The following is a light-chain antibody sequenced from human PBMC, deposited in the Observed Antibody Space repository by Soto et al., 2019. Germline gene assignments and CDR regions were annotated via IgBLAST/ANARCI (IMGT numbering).Light chain of an antibody. CDR2: DAS. CDR1: QSVSSY. V-gene: IGKV3-11*01. CDR3: QQRSNWPPIT. J-gene: IGKJ5*01. Sequence: DIVMTQTPLSLSVTPGQPASISCKSSQSVSSYLAWYQQKPGQAPRLLIYDASNRATGIPARFSGSGSGTDFTLTISSLEPEDFAVYYCQQRSNWPPITFGQGTRLEIK.